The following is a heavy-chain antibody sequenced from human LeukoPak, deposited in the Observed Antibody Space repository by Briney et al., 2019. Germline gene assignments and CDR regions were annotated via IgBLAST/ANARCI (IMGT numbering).Heavy chain of an antibody. CDR1: GFTFSSYG. CDR2: ISSSSSYI. V-gene: IGHV3-21*01. Sequence: GRSLRLSCAASGFTFSSYGMHWVRQAPGKGLEWVSSISSSSSYIYYADSVKGRYTISRDNAKNSLYLQMNSLRAEDTAVYYCARATTGRNYMDVWGKGTTVTVSS. CDR3: ARATTGRNYMDV. D-gene: IGHD5-12*01. J-gene: IGHJ6*03.